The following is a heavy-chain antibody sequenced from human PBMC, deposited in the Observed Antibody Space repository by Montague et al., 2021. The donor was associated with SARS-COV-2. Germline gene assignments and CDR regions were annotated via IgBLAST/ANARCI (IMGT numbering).Heavy chain of an antibody. D-gene: IGHD3-10*01. CDR2: ITRNGDST. J-gene: IGHJ4*02. V-gene: IGHV3-20*04. Sequence: SLRLSCAASGFIFDDYGMSWVRQVPGKGLEWVSGITRNGDSTSHADSVKGRFTISRDNAKNSLSLQMNSLRAEDTAVYYCARESAYYYGSGSYFDYWGQGTLVTVSS. CDR1: GFIFDDYG. CDR3: ARESAYYYGSGSYFDY.